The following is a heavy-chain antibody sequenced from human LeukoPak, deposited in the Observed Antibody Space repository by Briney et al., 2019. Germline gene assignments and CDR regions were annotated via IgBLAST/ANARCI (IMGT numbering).Heavy chain of an antibody. CDR3: AKVMTTVTNYYYYGMDV. J-gene: IGHJ6*02. Sequence: GGSLRLSCAASGFNFSNYAMHWVRQAPGKGLEWVAVISYDGSNKYYADSVKGRFTISRDNSKNTLYLQMNSLRAEDTAVYYCAKVMTTVTNYYYYGMDVWGQGTTVTVSS. D-gene: IGHD4-17*01. V-gene: IGHV3-30*04. CDR2: ISYDGSNK. CDR1: GFNFSNYA.